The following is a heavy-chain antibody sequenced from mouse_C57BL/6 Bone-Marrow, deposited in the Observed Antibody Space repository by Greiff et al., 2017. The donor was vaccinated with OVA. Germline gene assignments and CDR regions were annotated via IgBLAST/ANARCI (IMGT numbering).Heavy chain of an antibody. J-gene: IGHJ2*01. CDR1: GYTFTDYY. Sequence: VQLQQSGPVLVKPGASVKMSCKASGYTFTDYYMNWVKQSHGKSLEWIGVINPYNGGTSYNQKFKGKATLTVDKSSSTAYMELNSLTSEDSAVYCCARSFYDYDVRYFDYWGQGTTLTVSS. CDR3: ARSFYDYDVRYFDY. CDR2: INPYNGGT. V-gene: IGHV1-19*01. D-gene: IGHD2-4*01.